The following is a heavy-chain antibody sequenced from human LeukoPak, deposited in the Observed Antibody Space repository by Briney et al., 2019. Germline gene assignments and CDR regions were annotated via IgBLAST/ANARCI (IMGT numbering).Heavy chain of an antibody. V-gene: IGHV4-4*02. D-gene: IGHD3-16*01. CDR1: GGSINNY. J-gene: IGHJ4*02. CDR3: ARHGGFHFDS. CDR2: IHHNGGT. Sequence: SETLSLTCTVPGGSINNYWSWVRQPPGKGLEWIGQIHHNGGTNYSPSLKSRLTMSIDKSENQFSLYLNSVTAADTAVYYCARHGGFHFDSWGQGALVTVSS.